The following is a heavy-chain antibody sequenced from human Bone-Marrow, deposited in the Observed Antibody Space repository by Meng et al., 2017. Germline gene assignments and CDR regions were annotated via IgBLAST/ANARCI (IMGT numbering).Heavy chain of an antibody. CDR3: ARDEDISAAGKLFGDY. Sequence: LVLVQDGARVKKPGATVKVSCKACAVAFPDYWLHWVRRAPGQGLEWMGRINPKSGDTHYAQRFQGRVTMTGDTSISTAYMELSGLRSDDTAMYYCARDEDISAAGKLFGDYWGQGTLVTVSS. J-gene: IGHJ4*02. CDR2: INPKSGDT. V-gene: IGHV1-2*06. CDR1: AVAFPDYW. D-gene: IGHD6-13*01.